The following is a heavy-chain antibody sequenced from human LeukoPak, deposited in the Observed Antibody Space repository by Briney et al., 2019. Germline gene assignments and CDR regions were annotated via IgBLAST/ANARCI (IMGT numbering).Heavy chain of an antibody. CDR2: ILAGGGTK. CDR3: AKVGSSDY. Sequence: GGSLRLSCAASGFTFSNFAMAWVRQTPGKGLEWVSGILAGGGTKYYADSVRGRFTISRDNSRDTLYLQMNSLRADDTAVYYCAKVGSSDYWGQGTLVTVSS. V-gene: IGHV3-23*01. J-gene: IGHJ4*02. CDR1: GFTFSNFA.